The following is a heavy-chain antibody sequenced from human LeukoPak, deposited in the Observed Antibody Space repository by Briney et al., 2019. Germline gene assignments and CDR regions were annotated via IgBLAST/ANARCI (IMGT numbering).Heavy chain of an antibody. J-gene: IGHJ4*02. V-gene: IGHV4-39*07. CDR2: IYYSGST. CDR1: GGSVSRSPYY. D-gene: IGHD3-22*01. CDR3: ARLDYYDSSGYYKSDY. Sequence: SETLSLTCTVSGGSVSRSPYYWGWIRQPPGKGLEWIGNIYYSGSTYYNPSLKSRVTISVDTSKNQFSLKLSSVTAADTAVYYCARLDYYDSSGYYKSDYWGQGTLVTVSS.